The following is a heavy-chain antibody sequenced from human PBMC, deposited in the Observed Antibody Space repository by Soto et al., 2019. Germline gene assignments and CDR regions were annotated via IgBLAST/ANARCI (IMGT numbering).Heavy chain of an antibody. CDR3: ARAIMVRGVKGLNWFDP. CDR2: INHSGST. J-gene: IGHJ5*02. V-gene: IGHV4-34*01. D-gene: IGHD3-10*01. CDR1: GGSFSGYY. Sequence: PSETLSLTCAVYGGSFSGYYWSWIRQPPGKGLEWIGEINHSGSTNYNPSLKSRVTISVDTSKNQFSLKLSSVTAADTAVYYCARAIMVRGVKGLNWFDPWGQGTLVTAPQ.